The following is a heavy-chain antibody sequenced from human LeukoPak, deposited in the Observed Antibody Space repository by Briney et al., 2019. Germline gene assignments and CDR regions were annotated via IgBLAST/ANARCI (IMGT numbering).Heavy chain of an antibody. CDR2: ISAYNGNT. CDR3: ARDRSPYSSSWYLDP. V-gene: IGHV1-18*01. Sequence: ASVKVSCKASGYTFTSYGISWVRQAPGQGLEWMGWISAYNGNTNYAQKLQSRVTMTTDTSTSTAYMELRSLRSDDTAVYYCARDRSPYSSSWYLDPWGQGTLVTVSS. D-gene: IGHD6-13*01. J-gene: IGHJ5*02. CDR1: GYTFTSYG.